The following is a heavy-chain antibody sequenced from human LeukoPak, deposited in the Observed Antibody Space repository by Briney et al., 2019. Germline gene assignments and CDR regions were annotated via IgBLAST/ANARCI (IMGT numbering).Heavy chain of an antibody. V-gene: IGHV1-46*01. CDR2: INPSGGST. CDR3: ARDMTNYDFWSGYYTPLDY. Sequence: ASVKVSCKASGYTFTSYYMHWVRQAPGQGLEWMGIINPSGGSTSYAQKFQGRVTMTRDMSTSTVYMELSSLRSEDTAVYYCARDMTNYDFWSGYYTPLDYWGQGTLVTVSS. CDR1: GYTFTSYY. D-gene: IGHD3-3*01. J-gene: IGHJ4*02.